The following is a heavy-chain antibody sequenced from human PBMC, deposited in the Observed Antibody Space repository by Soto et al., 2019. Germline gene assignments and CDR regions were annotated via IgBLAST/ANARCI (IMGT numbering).Heavy chain of an antibody. CDR1: GGSISSYY. CDR2: IYYSGST. J-gene: IGHJ4*02. Sequence: QVQLQESGPGLVKPSETLSLTCTVSGGSISSYYWSWIRQPPGKGLEWIGYIYYSGSTNYNPSLKSRVTISVDTSKNQFSLKLSSVTAADTAVYDCARLADYFDYWGQGTLVTVSS. V-gene: IGHV4-59*01. CDR3: ARLADYFDY.